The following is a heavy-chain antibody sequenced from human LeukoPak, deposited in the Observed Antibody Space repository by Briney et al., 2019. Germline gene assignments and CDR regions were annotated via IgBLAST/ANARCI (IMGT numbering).Heavy chain of an antibody. D-gene: IGHD3-10*01. J-gene: IGHJ4*02. CDR3: ARGAGVRVPFDY. CDR1: GFTFSTYS. V-gene: IGHV3-48*01. CDR2: ISSTSGTM. Sequence: GGSLRLSCAASGFTFSTYSMNWVRQAPGKGLEWVSYISSTSGTMNYADSVKGRFTISRDNAKNSLYLQLNSLGAEDTAVYYCARGAGVRVPFDYWGQGTLVTVSS.